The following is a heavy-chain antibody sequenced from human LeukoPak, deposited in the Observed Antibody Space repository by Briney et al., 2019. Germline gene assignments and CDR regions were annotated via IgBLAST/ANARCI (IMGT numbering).Heavy chain of an antibody. D-gene: IGHD3-3*01. V-gene: IGHV3-11*04. J-gene: IGHJ4*02. CDR3: ARADFWRGYFDY. Sequence: GGSLRLSCAISGFTFSDYYMSWIRQAPGKGLEWISYISSSSTTIYHADSVKGRLTISRDNAKNSLYLQMNSLRAEDTAVYYCARADFWRGYFDYWGQGTLVTVSS. CDR1: GFTFSDYY. CDR2: ISSSSTTI.